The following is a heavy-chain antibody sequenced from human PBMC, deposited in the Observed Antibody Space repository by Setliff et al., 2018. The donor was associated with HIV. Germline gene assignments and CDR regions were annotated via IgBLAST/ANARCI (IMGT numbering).Heavy chain of an antibody. J-gene: IGHJ2*01. D-gene: IGHD6-19*01. Sequence: SETLSLTCTVSGGSISSSSHYWGWIRQPPGKGLEWVGSIYYSGSTYYNPSLKSRVTISLDTSKNQLSLKLSSVTAADTAVYYCASYYRVSGWYQEASWFFDLWGRGTPVTVSS. CDR1: GGSISSSSHY. CDR3: ASYYRVSGWYQEASWFFDL. CDR2: IYYSGST. V-gene: IGHV4-39*01.